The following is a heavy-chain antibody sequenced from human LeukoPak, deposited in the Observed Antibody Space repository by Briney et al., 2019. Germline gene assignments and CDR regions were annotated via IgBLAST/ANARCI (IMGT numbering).Heavy chain of an antibody. CDR3: ARGHGEHNWFDP. V-gene: IGHV3-66*02. D-gene: IGHD4-17*01. Sequence: RGSLRLSCAASGFTVSSNYMSWVRQAPGKGLEWVSVIYSGGSTYYADSVKGRFTISRDNSKNTLYLQMNSLRAEDTAVYYCARGHGEHNWFDPWGQGTLVTVSS. CDR2: IYSGGST. J-gene: IGHJ5*02. CDR1: GFTVSSNY.